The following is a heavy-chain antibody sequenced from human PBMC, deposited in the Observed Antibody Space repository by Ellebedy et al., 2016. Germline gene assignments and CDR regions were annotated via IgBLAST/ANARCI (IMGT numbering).Heavy chain of an antibody. CDR1: GGSFSASW. V-gene: IGHV4-34*01. Sequence: SETLSLTXAVYGGSFSASWWSWIRQPPGKGLEWIGEVTPSGSTNYSPSLKSRVTISGDRSNNQFSLKLSSVTAADTAVYYCARVMTTVTINWFDPWGQGTLVTVSS. J-gene: IGHJ5*02. CDR3: ARVMTTVTINWFDP. CDR2: VTPSGST. D-gene: IGHD4-17*01.